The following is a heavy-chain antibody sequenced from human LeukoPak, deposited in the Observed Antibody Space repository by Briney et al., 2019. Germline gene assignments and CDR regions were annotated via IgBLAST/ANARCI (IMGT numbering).Heavy chain of an antibody. D-gene: IGHD1-1*01. CDR3: ARGPRYSPDY. CDR2: ISAYNGNT. V-gene: IGHV1-18*01. Sequence: ASVKVSCKASGYNFNNYGITWVRQAPGQGLEWMGWISAYNGNTNYAQKLQGRVTMTTDTHTSTAYMGLRSLRSDDTAVYYCARGPRYSPDYWGQGTLVTVSS. CDR1: GYNFNNYG. J-gene: IGHJ4*02.